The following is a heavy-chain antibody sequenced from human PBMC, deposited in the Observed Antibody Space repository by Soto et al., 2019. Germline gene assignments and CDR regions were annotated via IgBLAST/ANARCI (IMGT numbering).Heavy chain of an antibody. D-gene: IGHD6-13*01. V-gene: IGHV3-30-3*01. Sequence: QVQLVESGGGVVQPGRSLRLSCAASGFTFSSYALHWVRQAPGKGLEWVALISYDGSNKYYADSVKGRFTISRDNSKNTLYLQMNSLRAEDTAVYYCARTFSSTWLFARYWGQGTLVTVSS. J-gene: IGHJ4*02. CDR1: GFTFSSYA. CDR2: ISYDGSNK. CDR3: ARTFSSTWLFARY.